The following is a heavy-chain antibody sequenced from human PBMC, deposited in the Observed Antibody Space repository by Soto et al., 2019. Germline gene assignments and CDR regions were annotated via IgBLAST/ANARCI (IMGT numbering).Heavy chain of an antibody. CDR3: ARGDRGGSGSPASYYYSGWDV. V-gene: IGHV3-23*01. J-gene: IGHJ6*02. D-gene: IGHD3-10*01. Sequence: DVQLLESGGNLVQPGGSLTLSCSASGFTLSSYAMSWVRQAPGKGLEWVSSISAGGDMTYNSDSVKGRFTISRVNANNAVFLQMHNLRIEDTALYYCARGDRGGSGSPASYYYSGWDVWGQGATVTVS. CDR1: GFTLSSYA. CDR2: ISAGGDMT.